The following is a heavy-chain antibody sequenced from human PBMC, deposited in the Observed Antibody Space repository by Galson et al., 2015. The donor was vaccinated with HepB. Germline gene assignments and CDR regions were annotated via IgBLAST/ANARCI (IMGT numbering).Heavy chain of an antibody. CDR3: AKDFGAVAGTDDY. D-gene: IGHD6-19*01. J-gene: IGHJ4*02. CDR1: GFTFSSYE. Sequence: SLRLSCAASGFTFSSYEMNWVRQAPGKGLEWVAVISYDGSNKYYADSVKGRFTISRDNSKNTLYLQMNSLRAEDTAVYYCAKDFGAVAGTDDYWGQGTLVTVSS. CDR2: ISYDGSNK. V-gene: IGHV3-30*18.